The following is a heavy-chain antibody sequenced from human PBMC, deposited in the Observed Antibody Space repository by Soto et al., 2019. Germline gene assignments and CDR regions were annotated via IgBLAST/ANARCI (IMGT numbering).Heavy chain of an antibody. Sequence: GGSLRLSCAASGFTFSSYSMNWVRQAPGKGLEWVSYISSSSSTIYYADSVKGRFTISSDNAKNSLYLQMNSLRAEDTAVYDCARDPLILLWFGEPYYYYDMDVWGKGTTVTVSS. V-gene: IGHV3-48*01. CDR2: ISSSSSTI. CDR1: GFTFSSYS. D-gene: IGHD3-10*01. J-gene: IGHJ6*03. CDR3: ARDPLILLWFGEPYYYYDMDV.